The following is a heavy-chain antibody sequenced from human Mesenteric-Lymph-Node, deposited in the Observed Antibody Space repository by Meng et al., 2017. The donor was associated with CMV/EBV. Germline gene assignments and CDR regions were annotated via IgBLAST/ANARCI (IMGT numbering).Heavy chain of an antibody. CDR3: AGEDRAGYNDAFDV. J-gene: IGHJ3*01. V-gene: IGHV1-18*01. CDR1: GYTFTSYG. CDR2: IIPSTHAP. D-gene: IGHD5-24*01. Sequence: ASVKVSCKASGYTFTSYGISWVRQAPGQRFEWVGGIIPSTHAPNYSQKFQGRVTVSAETSTTTVYLELSSLTFNDSAVYYCAGEDRAGYNDAFDVWGQGTMVTVSS.